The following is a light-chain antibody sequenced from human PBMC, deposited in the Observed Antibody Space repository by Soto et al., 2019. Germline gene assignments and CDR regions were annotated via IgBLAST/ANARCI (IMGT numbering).Light chain of an antibody. Sequence: PGERATLSCRASQSVSSSFLAWYQQKPGQAPRLLIYGASRRATGIPNRFSGSGSGTDFTLTISRLEPEDFAVYYCQQYGNSPQTFGQGTKVDIK. CDR1: QSVSSSF. CDR3: QQYGNSPQT. CDR2: GAS. V-gene: IGKV3-20*01. J-gene: IGKJ1*01.